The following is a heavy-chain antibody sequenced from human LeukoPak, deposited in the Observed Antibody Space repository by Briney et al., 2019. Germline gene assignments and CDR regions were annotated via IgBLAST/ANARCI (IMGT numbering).Heavy chain of an antibody. CDR1: GYTFTNYP. V-gene: IGHV7-4-1*01. D-gene: IGHD2-15*01. Sequence: ASVEVSCKASGYTFTNYPMNWVRQAPGQGLEWMGWINTITGNPTYAQGFSERFVFSWDTSVTTAYLQLHSLKPADTAVYFCARDTYCTGGRCYSRVGYWGQGTVVAVSS. CDR2: INTITGNP. CDR3: ARDTYCTGGRCYSRVGY. J-gene: IGHJ4*02.